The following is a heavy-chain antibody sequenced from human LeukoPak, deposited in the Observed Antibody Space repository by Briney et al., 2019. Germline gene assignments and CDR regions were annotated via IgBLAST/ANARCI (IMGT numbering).Heavy chain of an antibody. CDR2: IIPIFGTA. V-gene: IGHV1-69*13. J-gene: IGHJ4*02. CDR1: GGTFSSYA. D-gene: IGHD6-19*01. Sequence: GASVKVSCKASGGTFSSYAISWVRQAPGQGLEWMGGIIPIFGTANYAQKFQGRVTITADESTSTAYMELSSLRSEDTAVYYCARGLIAVAGGRDFDYWAREPWSPSPQ. CDR3: ARGLIAVAGGRDFDY.